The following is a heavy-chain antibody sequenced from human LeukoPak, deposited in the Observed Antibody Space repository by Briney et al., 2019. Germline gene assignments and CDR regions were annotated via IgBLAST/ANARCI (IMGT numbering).Heavy chain of an antibody. D-gene: IGHD3-3*02. CDR2: IYYSGST. Sequence: SETLSLTCTVSGGSISSSSYYWGWIRQPPGKGLEWIGSIYYSGSTYYNPSLRSRVTISVDTSKNQFSLKLSSVTAADTAVYYCARDRSVLAPWGQGTLVTVSS. V-gene: IGHV4-39*02. CDR3: ARDRSVLAP. J-gene: IGHJ5*02. CDR1: GGSISSSSYY.